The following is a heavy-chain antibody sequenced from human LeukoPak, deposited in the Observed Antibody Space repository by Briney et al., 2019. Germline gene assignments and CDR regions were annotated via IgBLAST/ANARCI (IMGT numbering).Heavy chain of an antibody. CDR2: ITTSSTYI. J-gene: IGHJ4*02. CDR1: GFTFSSYS. V-gene: IGHV3-21*01. Sequence: GGSLRLSCAASGFTFSSYSMSWVRQAPGKGLEWVSSITTSSTYISYADSVKGRFTISRDNAKNSPYLQMNSLRAEDTAVYYCARERGYSSGWYLDYWGQGTLVTVSS. D-gene: IGHD6-19*01. CDR3: ARERGYSSGWYLDY.